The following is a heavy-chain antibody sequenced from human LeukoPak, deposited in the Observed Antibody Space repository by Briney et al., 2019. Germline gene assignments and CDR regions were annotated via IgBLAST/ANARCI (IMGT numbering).Heavy chain of an antibody. V-gene: IGHV3-21*01. Sequence: GGSLRLACAASGFTFNSYSMNGVRQAPGKGLEWVSSISSSGNYIFYGDSVKGRFTVSRDNPKNSLYLQMTSLRADDTAVYYCARDFSTAIDCWGQGTLVIVSS. CDR2: ISSSGNYI. CDR1: GFTFNSYS. J-gene: IGHJ4*02. D-gene: IGHD1-1*01. CDR3: ARDFSTAIDC.